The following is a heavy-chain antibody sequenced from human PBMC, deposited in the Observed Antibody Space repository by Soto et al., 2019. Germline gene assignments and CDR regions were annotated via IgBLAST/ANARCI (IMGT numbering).Heavy chain of an antibody. D-gene: IGHD3-10*01. V-gene: IGHV3-49*03. CDR2: IRSKAYGGTT. J-gene: IGHJ4*02. Sequence: GGSLRLSCTASGFTFGDYAMSWFRQAPGKGLEWVGFIRSKAYGGTTEYAASVKGRFTISRDDSKSIAYLQMNSLKTEDTAVYYCTRVGLLWFGEFSPRREFDYWGQGTLVTVSS. CDR3: TRVGLLWFGEFSPRREFDY. CDR1: GFTFGDYA.